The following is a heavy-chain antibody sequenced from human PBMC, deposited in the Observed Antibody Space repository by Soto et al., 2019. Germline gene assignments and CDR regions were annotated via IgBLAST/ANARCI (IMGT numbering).Heavy chain of an antibody. Sequence: QVQLVQSGAEVKKPGASVKVSCKASGYTFTSYDIIWVQQATGQGLEWMGWMNPSTGNTDSAEKFLGRLTMTRNTSISTVYMELSSLSFEDTAVYYCARGRIIVAGGFDPWGQGTLVTVSS. CDR2: MNPSTGNT. CDR1: GYTFTSYD. V-gene: IGHV1-8*01. D-gene: IGHD6-19*01. J-gene: IGHJ5*02. CDR3: ARGRIIVAGGFDP.